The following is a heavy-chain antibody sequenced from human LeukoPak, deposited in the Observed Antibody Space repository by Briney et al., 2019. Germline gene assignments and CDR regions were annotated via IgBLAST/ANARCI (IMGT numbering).Heavy chain of an antibody. CDR1: GGSISSGGYY. CDR3: ARAGTVVINYFDY. Sequence: PSETLSLTCTVSGGSISSGGYYWSWIRQHPGKGLEWIGYIYYSGSTYYNPSLKSRVTISVDTSKNQFSLKLSSVTAADTAVYYCARAGTVVINYFDYWGQGTLVTVSS. J-gene: IGHJ4*02. V-gene: IGHV4-31*03. CDR2: IYYSGST. D-gene: IGHD4-23*01.